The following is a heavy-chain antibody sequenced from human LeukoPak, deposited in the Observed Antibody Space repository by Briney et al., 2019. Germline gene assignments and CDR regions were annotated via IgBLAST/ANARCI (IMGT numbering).Heavy chain of an antibody. D-gene: IGHD6-19*01. V-gene: IGHV1-69*04. CDR3: ARDLGGIAVDLIDY. J-gene: IGHJ4*02. CDR1: GGTFSSYA. Sequence: SVKVSCKASGGTFSSYAISWVRQAPGQGLEWMGRINPILGIANYAQKFQGRVTITADKSTSTAYMELSSLRSEDTAVYYCARDLGGIAVDLIDYWGQGTLVTVSS. CDR2: INPILGIA.